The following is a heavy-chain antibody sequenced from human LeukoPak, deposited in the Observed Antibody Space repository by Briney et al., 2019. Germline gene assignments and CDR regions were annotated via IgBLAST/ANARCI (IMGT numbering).Heavy chain of an antibody. J-gene: IGHJ4*02. CDR2: TYYSGST. CDR1: GGSISSSSYY. Sequence: PSETLSLTCTVSGGSISSSSYYWGWIRQPPGKGLEWIGSTYYSGSTYYNPSLKSRVTISVDTSKNQFSLKLSSVTAADTAVYYCARVTTVVSAYFDYWGQGTLVTVSS. CDR3: ARVTTVVSAYFDY. V-gene: IGHV4-39*01. D-gene: IGHD4-23*01.